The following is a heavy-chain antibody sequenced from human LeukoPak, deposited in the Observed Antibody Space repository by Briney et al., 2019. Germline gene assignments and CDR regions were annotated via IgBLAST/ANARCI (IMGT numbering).Heavy chain of an antibody. J-gene: IGHJ6*02. Sequence: GASVKVSCKASGYTFTGYYMHWVRQAPGQGLEWMGRINPNSGGTNYAQKFQGRVIMTRDTSISTAYMELSRLRSDDTAVYYCARGNMVAPTYYYGMDVWGQGTTVTVSS. CDR2: INPNSGGT. V-gene: IGHV1-2*06. CDR1: GYTFTGYY. CDR3: ARGNMVAPTYYYGMDV. D-gene: IGHD3-10*01.